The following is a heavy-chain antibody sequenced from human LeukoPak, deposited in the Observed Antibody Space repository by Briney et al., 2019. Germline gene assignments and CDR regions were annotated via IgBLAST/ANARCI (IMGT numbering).Heavy chain of an antibody. V-gene: IGHV1-58*01. CDR3: AAGLVQLERRSYFDY. D-gene: IGHD1-1*01. CDR1: GFTFTSSA. Sequence: GTSVTVSCKASGFTFTSSAVQWVRQARGQRLEWIGWIVVGSSNTNYAQKFQERVTITRDMSTSTAYMELSSLRSEDTAVYYCAAGLVQLERRSYFDYWGQGTLVTVSS. J-gene: IGHJ4*02. CDR2: IVVGSSNT.